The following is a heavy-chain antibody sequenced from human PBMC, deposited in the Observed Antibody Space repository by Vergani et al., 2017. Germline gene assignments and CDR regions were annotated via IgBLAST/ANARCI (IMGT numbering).Heavy chain of an antibody. CDR2: INPSGGST. CDR3: AGDVGEGDGYILFDY. Sequence: QVQLVQSGAEVKKPGASVKVSCKASGYTFTSYYMHGVRQAPGQGLEWMGIINPSGGSTSYAQKFQGRVTMTRDTSTSTVYMELSSLRSEETAVYDCAGDVGEGDGYILFDYGGQGSLASVYS. V-gene: IGHV1-46*01. CDR1: GYTFTSYY. J-gene: IGHJ4*02. D-gene: IGHD5-24*01.